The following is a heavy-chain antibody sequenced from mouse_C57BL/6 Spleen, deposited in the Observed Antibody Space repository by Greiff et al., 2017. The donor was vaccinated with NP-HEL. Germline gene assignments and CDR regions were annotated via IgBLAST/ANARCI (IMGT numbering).Heavy chain of an antibody. J-gene: IGHJ2*01. CDR2: ISDGGSYT. V-gene: IGHV5-4*01. CDR3: AREDYYGSSYNY. D-gene: IGHD1-1*01. CDR1: GFTFSSYA. Sequence: VKLVESGGGLVKPGGSLKLSCAASGFTFSSYAMSWVRQTPEKRLEWVATISDGGSYTYYPDNVKGRFTISRDNAKNNLYLQMSHLKSEDTAMYYCAREDYYGSSYNYWGQGTTLTVSS.